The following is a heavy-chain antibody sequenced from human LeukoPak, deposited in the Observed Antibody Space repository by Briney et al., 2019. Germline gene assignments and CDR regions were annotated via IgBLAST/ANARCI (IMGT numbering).Heavy chain of an antibody. V-gene: IGHV3-30*03. D-gene: IGHD1-26*01. J-gene: IGHJ3*02. CDR1: GFTFSSYG. Sequence: GGSLRLSCAASGFTFSSYGMHWVRQAPGKGLEWVAVISYDGSNKYYADSVKGRFTISRDNSKNTLYLQMNSLRAEDTAVYYCARALVGSQHTNDAFDIWGQGTMVTVSS. CDR2: ISYDGSNK. CDR3: ARALVGSQHTNDAFDI.